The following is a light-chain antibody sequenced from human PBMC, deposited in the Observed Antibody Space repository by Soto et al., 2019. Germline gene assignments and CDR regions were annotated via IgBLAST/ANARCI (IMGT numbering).Light chain of an antibody. CDR2: EVS. Sequence: QSALTQPASVSGSPGQSITISCTGTSSDVGTYKYVSWYQQLPGKAPKLMIYEVSNRPSGVSNRFSGSKSGNTASLTISGLQAEDEADYYCSSYTISSTLVFGGGTKLTVL. CDR3: SSYTISSTLV. CDR1: SSDVGTYKY. J-gene: IGLJ2*01. V-gene: IGLV2-14*01.